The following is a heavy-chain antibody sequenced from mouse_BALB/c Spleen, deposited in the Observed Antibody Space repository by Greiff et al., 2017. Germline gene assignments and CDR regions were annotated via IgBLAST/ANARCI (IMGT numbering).Heavy chain of an antibody. CDR2: ISSGGGST. CDR3: ARHGGHYFDY. Sequence: EVMLVESGGGLVKPGGSLKLSCAASGFAFSSYDMSWVRQTPEKRLEWVAYISSGGGSTYYPDTVKGRFTISRDNAKNTLYLQMSSLKSEDTAMYYCARHGGHYFDYWGQGTTLTVSS. J-gene: IGHJ2*01. V-gene: IGHV5-12-1*01. CDR1: GFAFSSYD.